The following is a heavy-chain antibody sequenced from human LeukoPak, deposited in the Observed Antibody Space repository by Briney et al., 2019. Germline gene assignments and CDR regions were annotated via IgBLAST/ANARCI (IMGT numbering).Heavy chain of an antibody. CDR2: INPNSGGT. J-gene: IGHJ4*02. D-gene: IGHD1-26*01. V-gene: IGHV1-2*02. Sequence: GASVKVSCKASGYTFTGYYMHWVRQAPGQGLEWMGWINPNSGGTNYAQKFQGRVTMTRDTSISTAYMGLSRLRSDDTAVYYCARMVGATLSPPAYYFDYWGQGTLVTVSS. CDR1: GYTFTGYY. CDR3: ARMVGATLSPPAYYFDY.